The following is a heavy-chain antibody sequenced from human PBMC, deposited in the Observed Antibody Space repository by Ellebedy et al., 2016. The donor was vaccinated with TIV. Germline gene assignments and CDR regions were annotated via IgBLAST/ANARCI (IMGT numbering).Heavy chain of an antibody. Sequence: GESLKISCEASGFTFSNYWMSWVRQAPGKGLEWVANIKQDGSEKYYVDSVKGRFSISRDNAKNSLYVQMNSLRDEDTAVYYCARDQWLGRAYYFDYWGRGTLVTVS. J-gene: IGHJ4*02. D-gene: IGHD6-19*01. CDR1: GFTFSNYW. CDR3: ARDQWLGRAYYFDY. CDR2: IKQDGSEK. V-gene: IGHV3-7*01.